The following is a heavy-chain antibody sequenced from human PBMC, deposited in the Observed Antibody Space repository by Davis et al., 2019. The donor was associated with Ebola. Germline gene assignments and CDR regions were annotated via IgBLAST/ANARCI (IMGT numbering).Heavy chain of an antibody. Sequence: ASVKVSCKASGGTFSSYAINWVRQAPGKGLEWMGGFDPEDGETIYAQKFQGRVTMTEDTSTDTAYMELSSLRSEDTAVYYCATLGYCSSTSCYYDAFDIWGQGTMVTVSS. CDR1: GGTFSSYA. V-gene: IGHV1-24*01. CDR2: FDPEDGET. D-gene: IGHD2-2*01. J-gene: IGHJ3*02. CDR3: ATLGYCSSTSCYYDAFDI.